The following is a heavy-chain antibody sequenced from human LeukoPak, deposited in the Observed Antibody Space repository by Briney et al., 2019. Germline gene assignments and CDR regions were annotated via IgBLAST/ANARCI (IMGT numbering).Heavy chain of an antibody. Sequence: PGGSLRLSCAASGFTFSSYWMTWVRQAPGKGLEWVANIKDDGSEKYYVDSVKGRFTISRDNAKNSLYLQMNSLRAEDTAVYYCARDARTRMVPNWFDPWGQGTLVTVSS. CDR2: IKDDGSEK. V-gene: IGHV3-7*01. CDR1: GFTFSSYW. J-gene: IGHJ5*02. D-gene: IGHD3-10*01. CDR3: ARDARTRMVPNWFDP.